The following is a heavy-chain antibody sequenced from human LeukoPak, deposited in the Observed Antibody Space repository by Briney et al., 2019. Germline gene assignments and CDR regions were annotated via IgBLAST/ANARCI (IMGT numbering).Heavy chain of an antibody. D-gene: IGHD4-23*01. J-gene: IGHJ4*02. CDR2: IYYGGGT. CDR3: ARSGGMFYFDF. V-gene: IGHV4-59*01. CDR1: GGYMSSYY. Sequence: SETLSLTCSVSGGYMSSYYWNWIRLPPGKGLEWIGYIYYGGGTNYNPSLKSRVTISVDTSKNQFSLNLSSVTAADSAFYYCARSGGMFYFDFWGQGNLVTVSS.